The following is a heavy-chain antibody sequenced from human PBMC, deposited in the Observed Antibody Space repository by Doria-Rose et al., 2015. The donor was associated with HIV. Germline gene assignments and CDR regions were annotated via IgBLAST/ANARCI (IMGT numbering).Heavy chain of an antibody. V-gene: IGHV3-21*03. CDR2: ISSSSEYI. CDR1: GFTFSRYS. J-gene: IGHJ4*02. Sequence: GGGLVKPGGSLRLSCAASGFTFSRYSMNWVRQAPGKGLEWVSSISSSSEYIYYVDSVQGRFTISRDNAKNSVYLQMNSLRTEDTAVYYCARDHYDSGGYYRDWGQGTLVTVSS. D-gene: IGHD3-22*01. CDR3: ARDHYDSGGYYRD.